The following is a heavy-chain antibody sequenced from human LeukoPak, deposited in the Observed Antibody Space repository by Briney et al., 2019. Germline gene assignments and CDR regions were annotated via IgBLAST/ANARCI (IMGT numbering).Heavy chain of an antibody. CDR2: IYVTGGT. D-gene: IGHD3-22*01. Sequence: SETLSPTCTVSGGSISGGSYYWTWIRQPAGSGLEWIGRIYVTGGTNYNPSLKSRVTISLDTSKNQFSLKLSSVTAADTAVYYCARSRDRVRSSGYSDIWGHGTMVTVSS. J-gene: IGHJ3*02. CDR1: GGSISGGSYY. CDR3: ARSRDRVRSSGYSDI. V-gene: IGHV4-61*02.